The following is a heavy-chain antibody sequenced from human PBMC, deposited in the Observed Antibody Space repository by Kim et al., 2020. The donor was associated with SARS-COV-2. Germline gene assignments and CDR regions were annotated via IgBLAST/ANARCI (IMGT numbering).Heavy chain of an antibody. D-gene: IGHD3-10*01. J-gene: IGHJ4*02. Sequence: LKSRDTISVDTSKNQFSLKLSSVTAADTAVYYCARQPYYYDSGSYYLFDYWGQGTLVTVSS. V-gene: IGHV4-39*01. CDR3: ARQPYYYDSGSYYLFDY.